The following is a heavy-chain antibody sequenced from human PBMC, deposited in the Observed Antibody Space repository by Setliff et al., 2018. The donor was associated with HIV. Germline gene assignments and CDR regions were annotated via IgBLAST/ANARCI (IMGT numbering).Heavy chain of an antibody. Sequence: GGSLRLSCAASGFTFSSFAMTWVRQAPGKGLEWVSSISGSAGSTYYADSVKGRFTISRDNSADTVYLQMTGLRVEDTAVYFCAKGRYSSGANYYYYYMDVWGKGTTVTVSS. CDR3: AKGRYSSGANYYYYYMDV. V-gene: IGHV3-23*01. CDR1: GFTFSSFA. D-gene: IGHD6-19*01. CDR2: ISGSAGST. J-gene: IGHJ6*03.